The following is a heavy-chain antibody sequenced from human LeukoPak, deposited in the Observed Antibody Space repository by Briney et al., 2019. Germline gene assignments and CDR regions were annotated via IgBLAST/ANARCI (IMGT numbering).Heavy chain of an antibody. J-gene: IGHJ4*02. V-gene: IGHV3-23*01. CDR2: ISDNGGRT. D-gene: IGHD1-14*01. CDR1: GFTFSTYT. CDR3: AKDFGRNLGGPGY. Sequence: GGSLRLSCAASGFTFSTYTMAWVRQAPGGGLGGVSGISDNGGRTYYADSVKGRFAISRDDSNSTLYLQMNSLRGEDTAVYYCAKDFGRNLGGPGYWGRGTLVIVSS.